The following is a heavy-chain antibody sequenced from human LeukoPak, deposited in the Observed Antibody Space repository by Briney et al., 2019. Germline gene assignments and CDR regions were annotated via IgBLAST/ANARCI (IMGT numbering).Heavy chain of an antibody. CDR3: ARDPSSGWFAFNY. D-gene: IGHD6-19*01. V-gene: IGHV4-59*01. Sequence: SETLSLTCTVSGGSISSYYWSWIRQPPGKGREWIGYIYYNGNTNYNPSLKSRVTMSVDTSKNQFSLKLSSVTAADTAVYYCARDPSSGWFAFNYWGQGTLVTVSS. CDR1: GGSISSYY. J-gene: IGHJ4*02. CDR2: IYYNGNT.